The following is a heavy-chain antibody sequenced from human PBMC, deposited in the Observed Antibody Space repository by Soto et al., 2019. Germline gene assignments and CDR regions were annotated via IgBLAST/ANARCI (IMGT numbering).Heavy chain of an antibody. J-gene: IGHJ4*02. D-gene: IGHD4-17*01. V-gene: IGHV4-31*03. CDR3: ARVATVTTDYFDY. CDR1: GGSISSGGYY. CDR2: IYYSGST. Sequence: TPETLSLTCTVSGGSISSGGYYWSWIRQHPGKGLEWIGYIYYSGSTYYNPSLKSRVTISVDTSKNQFSLKLSSVTAADTAVYYCARVATVTTDYFDYWGQGTLVTVSS.